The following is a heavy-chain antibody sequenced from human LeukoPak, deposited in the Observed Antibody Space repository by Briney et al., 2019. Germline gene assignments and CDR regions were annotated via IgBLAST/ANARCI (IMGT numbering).Heavy chain of an antibody. CDR1: GYTFTSYY. V-gene: IGHV1-46*04. Sequence: ASVKVSCKASGYTFTSYYMHWVRQAPGEGLEWMGIINPSGGTTSYAQKLQGRVTMTRDTSTSTVYMELSSLSSEDMAVYYCARDYLTVVVAGTAPSAGHMDYWGQGTLVTVPA. J-gene: IGHJ4*02. CDR2: INPSGGTT. CDR3: ARDYLTVVVAGTAPSAGHMDY. D-gene: IGHD2-15*01.